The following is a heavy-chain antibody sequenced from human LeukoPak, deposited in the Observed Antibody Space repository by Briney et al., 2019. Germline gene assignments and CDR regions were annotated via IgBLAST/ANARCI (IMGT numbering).Heavy chain of an antibody. CDR1: GFTFSSYS. CDR3: AKDRYSGSYHPDYFDY. Sequence: GGSLRLSCAASGFTFSSYSMNWVRQAPGKGLEWVAFIRYDGSNKYYADSVKGRFTISRDNSKNTLYLQMNSLRAEDTAVYYCAKDRYSGSYHPDYFDYWGQGTLVTVSS. V-gene: IGHV3-30*02. D-gene: IGHD1-26*01. CDR2: IRYDGSNK. J-gene: IGHJ4*02.